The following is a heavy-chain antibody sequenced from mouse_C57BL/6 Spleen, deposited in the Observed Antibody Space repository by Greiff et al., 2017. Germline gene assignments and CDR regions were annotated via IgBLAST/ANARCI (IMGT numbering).Heavy chain of an antibody. J-gene: IGHJ1*03. Sequence: QVQLQQPGAELVKPGASVKLSCKASGYTFTSYWMHWVKQRPGRGLEWIGRIDPNSGGTKYNEKFKSKATLTVDKPSSTAYMQLSSLTSEDSAVYYWARWGYGSSGRDWYFDVWGTGTTVTVSS. D-gene: IGHD1-1*01. CDR3: ARWGYGSSGRDWYFDV. CDR1: GYTFTSYW. CDR2: IDPNSGGT. V-gene: IGHV1-72*01.